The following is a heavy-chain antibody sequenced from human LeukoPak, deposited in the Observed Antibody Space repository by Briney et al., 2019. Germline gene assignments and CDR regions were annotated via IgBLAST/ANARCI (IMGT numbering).Heavy chain of an antibody. J-gene: IGHJ4*02. D-gene: IGHD6-13*01. V-gene: IGHV4-39*07. CDR2: IYYSGST. CDR1: GGSISSSSYY. CDR3: ARRYTYSSSHFDY. Sequence: PSETLSLTCTVSGGSISSSSYYWGWIRQPPGKGLEWIGSIYYSGSTNYNPSLKSRVTISVDTSKNQFSLKLSSVTAADTAVYYCARRYTYSSSHFDYWGQGTLVTVSS.